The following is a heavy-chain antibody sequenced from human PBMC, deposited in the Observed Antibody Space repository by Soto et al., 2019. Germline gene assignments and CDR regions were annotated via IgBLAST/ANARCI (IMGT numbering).Heavy chain of an antibody. J-gene: IGHJ4*02. V-gene: IGHV1-18*01. CDR1: GYTFASYA. CDR2: ISAYNGNT. Sequence: QVQLVQSGAEVKKPGASVKVSCKASGYTFASYAISWMRQAPGQGLEWMGWISAYNGNTSYAQKLQGRVTMTTDTSTSPAYMELRSLGSDDTAVDFCARGPPPPDYWGQGTLVTVSS. CDR3: ARGPPPPDY.